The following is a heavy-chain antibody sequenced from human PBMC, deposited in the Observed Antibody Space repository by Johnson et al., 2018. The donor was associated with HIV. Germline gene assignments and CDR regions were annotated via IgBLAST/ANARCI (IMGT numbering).Heavy chain of an antibody. CDR2: ISYDGSNK. J-gene: IGHJ3*02. V-gene: IGHV3-30*04. CDR1: GFTFSSYA. D-gene: IGHD7-27*01. Sequence: QVQLVESGGGLVQPGGSLRLSCAASGFTFSSYAMHLVRQVPGKGLEWVAVISYDGSNKYYADSVKGRFTISRDNSKNTLYLQMNSLRAEDTSVYYCARVPHWDWGATGWHDAFDIWGQGTMVTVSS. CDR3: ARVPHWDWGATGWHDAFDI.